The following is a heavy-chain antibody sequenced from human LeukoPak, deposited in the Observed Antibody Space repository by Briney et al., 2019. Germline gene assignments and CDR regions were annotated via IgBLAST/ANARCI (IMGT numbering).Heavy chain of an antibody. CDR1: GFTFRSYG. D-gene: IGHD3-10*01. J-gene: IGHJ4*02. CDR3: GKFGAAQDY. V-gene: IGHV3-30*18. Sequence: GGSLTLSCAVSGFTFRSYGEHWVRHAPGKGLEWVSVISYDGSNKYYADSVKGRFTISRDNSKNTLYLQMNSLRAEDRAVYYCGKFGAAQDYWGQGTLVTVSS. CDR2: ISYDGSNK.